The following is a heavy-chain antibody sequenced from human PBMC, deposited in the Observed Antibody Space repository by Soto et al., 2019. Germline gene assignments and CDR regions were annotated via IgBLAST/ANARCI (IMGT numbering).Heavy chain of an antibody. CDR1: GYTFTSYG. J-gene: IGHJ4*02. Sequence: QVQLVQSGAEVKKPGASVKVSCKASGYTFTSYGISWVRQAPGQGLEWMGWISAYNGNTNYAQKLQGRVTMTTDTSTSTAYMELRSLRSDDTAVYYCARARGYYCSGGSCYPGYYFDYWVQGTLVTVSS. V-gene: IGHV1-18*01. D-gene: IGHD2-15*01. CDR2: ISAYNGNT. CDR3: ARARGYYCSGGSCYPGYYFDY.